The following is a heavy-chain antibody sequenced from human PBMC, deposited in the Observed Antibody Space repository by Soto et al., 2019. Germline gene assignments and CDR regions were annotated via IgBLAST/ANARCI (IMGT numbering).Heavy chain of an antibody. V-gene: IGHV1-18*01. CDR2: ISVYNGNT. CDR3: ARDAAVLPAVPALNYYYGMDV. CDR1: GYTFSSYG. D-gene: IGHD2-2*01. Sequence: ASVKVSCKASGYTFSSYGISWARQAPGQGLEWMAWISVYNGNTKYAQKAQGRVIMTTDTSTSTAYMELRSLRSDDTAMYYCARDAAVLPAVPALNYYYGMDVWGQGPTGTVSS. J-gene: IGHJ6*02.